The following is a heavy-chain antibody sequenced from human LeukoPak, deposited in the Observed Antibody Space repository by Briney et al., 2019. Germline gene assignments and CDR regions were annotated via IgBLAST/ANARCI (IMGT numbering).Heavy chain of an antibody. J-gene: IGHJ4*02. CDR3: ASSAPNYYDSSGNFDY. V-gene: IGHV1-18*01. D-gene: IGHD3-22*01. Sequence: ASVKVSCKASGGTFSSYAISWVRQAPGQGLEWMGWISAYNGNTNYAQKLQGRVTMTTDTSTSTAYMELRSPRSDDTAVYYCASSAPNYYDSSGNFDYWGQGALVTVSS. CDR2: ISAYNGNT. CDR1: GGTFSSYA.